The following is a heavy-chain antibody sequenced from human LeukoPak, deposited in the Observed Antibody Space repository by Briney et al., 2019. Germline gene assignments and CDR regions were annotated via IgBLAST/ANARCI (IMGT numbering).Heavy chain of an antibody. Sequence: PGGSLRLSCAASGFTFSSYSMNWVRQAPGKGLEWVSSISSSSSYIYYADSVKGRFTISRDNAKNSLYLQMNSLRAEDTAVYYCAREVVAGTAGLDSWGQGTLVTVSS. CDR1: GFTFSSYS. V-gene: IGHV3-21*01. D-gene: IGHD6-19*01. CDR3: AREVVAGTAGLDS. J-gene: IGHJ4*02. CDR2: ISSSSSYI.